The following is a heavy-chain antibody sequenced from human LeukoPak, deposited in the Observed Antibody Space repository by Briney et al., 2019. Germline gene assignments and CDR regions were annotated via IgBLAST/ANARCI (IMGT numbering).Heavy chain of an antibody. V-gene: IGHV3-74*01. CDR1: GFTFSSYW. Sequence: GGSLRLSCAASGFTFSSYWKHWVRQAPGKGLVWVSRIDGDGSSTSYADSVKGRFTISRGNAKNTLYLQMNSLRAEDTAVYYRARAALWFGESTHVDYWGQGTLVTVSS. CDR2: IDGDGSST. D-gene: IGHD3-10*01. J-gene: IGHJ4*02. CDR3: ARAALWFGESTHVDY.